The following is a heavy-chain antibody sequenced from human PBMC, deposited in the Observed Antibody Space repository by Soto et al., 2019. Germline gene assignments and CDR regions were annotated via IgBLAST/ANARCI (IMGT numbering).Heavy chain of an antibody. V-gene: IGHV1-18*01. J-gene: IGHJ4*02. Sequence: QVQLVQSGAEVKKPGASVKVACKISGYIFVDYDISWVRQAPGQGLEWMGWISAYNGNTKDAQKFQGRVTRTTDTSTNAAYLELRSLRSDDTAVYYCAGDPTILYTPTHLTYWGQGTLVTVSS. D-gene: IGHD2-15*01. CDR3: AGDPTILYTPTHLTY. CDR1: GYIFVDYD. CDR2: ISAYNGNT.